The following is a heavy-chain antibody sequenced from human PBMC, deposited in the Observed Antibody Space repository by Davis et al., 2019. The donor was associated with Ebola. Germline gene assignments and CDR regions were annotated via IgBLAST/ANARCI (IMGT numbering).Heavy chain of an antibody. D-gene: IGHD6-19*01. Sequence: ASVKVSCKASGYTFTSYPMHWVRPAPGQRLEWMGWINAGNGNTKYSQKFQGRVTITRYTSAGTAYMELSSLRSEDTAVYYCARAERGYSSGGGTFDYWGQGTLVTVSS. V-gene: IGHV1-3*01. J-gene: IGHJ4*02. CDR3: ARAERGYSSGGGTFDY. CDR2: INAGNGNT. CDR1: GYTFTSYP.